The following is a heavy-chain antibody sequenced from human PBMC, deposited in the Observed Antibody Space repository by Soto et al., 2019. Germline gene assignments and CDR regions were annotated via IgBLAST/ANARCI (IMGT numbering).Heavy chain of an antibody. Sequence: QVQLVQSGAEVKKPGSSVKVSCKASGGTFSSYAISWVRQAPGQGLEWMGGIIPIFGTANYAQKFQGRVTITADESTSTAYMELSSLRSEDTAVYYCASSGAKQIIWGRGWYFDLWGRGTLVTVSS. CDR2: IIPIFGTA. D-gene: IGHD3-10*01. V-gene: IGHV1-69*01. J-gene: IGHJ2*01. CDR1: GGTFSSYA. CDR3: ASSGAKQIIWGRGWYFDL.